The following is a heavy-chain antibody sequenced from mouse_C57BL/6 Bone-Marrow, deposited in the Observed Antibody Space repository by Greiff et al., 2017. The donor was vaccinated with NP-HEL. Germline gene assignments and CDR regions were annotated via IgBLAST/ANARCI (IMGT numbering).Heavy chain of an antibody. CDR3: ARDYYGSSYGY. Sequence: ELQVVESGGDLVKPGGSLKLSCAAFGFTFSSYGMSWVRQTPDKRLEWVATISSGGSYTYYPDSVKGRFTISRDNAKNTLYLQMSSLKSEDTAMYYCARDYYGSSYGYWGQGTTLTVSS. D-gene: IGHD1-1*01. J-gene: IGHJ2*01. CDR2: ISSGGSYT. V-gene: IGHV5-6*01. CDR1: GFTFSSYG.